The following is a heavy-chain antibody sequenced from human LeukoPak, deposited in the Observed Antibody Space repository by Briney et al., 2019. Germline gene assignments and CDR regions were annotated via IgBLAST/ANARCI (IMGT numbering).Heavy chain of an antibody. J-gene: IGHJ4*02. CDR1: GFTFSSYA. CDR3: ARARNNYDSSSYSALDY. Sequence: GGSLRLPCAASGFTFSSYAMSWVRQAPGKGLEWVSGISSTGGTTSYADSVKGRFTISRDNSKNTLYLQMNSLRAEDTAVYYCARARNNYDSSSYSALDYWGQGTLVTVSS. D-gene: IGHD3-22*01. CDR2: ISSTGGTT. V-gene: IGHV3-23*01.